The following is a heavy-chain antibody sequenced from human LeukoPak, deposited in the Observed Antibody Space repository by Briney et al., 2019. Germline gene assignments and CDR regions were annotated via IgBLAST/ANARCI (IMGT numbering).Heavy chain of an antibody. CDR1: GFTFSSYS. CDR2: ISSSSSTI. CDR3: ASPGTTVTTDLAWAFDI. V-gene: IGHV3-48*04. Sequence: PGGSLRLSCAASGFTFSSYSMDWVRQAPGKGLEWVSYISSSSSTIYYADSVKGRFTISRDNAKNSLYLQMNSLRAEDTAVYYCASPGTTVTTDLAWAFDIWGQGTMVTVSS. D-gene: IGHD4-17*01. J-gene: IGHJ3*02.